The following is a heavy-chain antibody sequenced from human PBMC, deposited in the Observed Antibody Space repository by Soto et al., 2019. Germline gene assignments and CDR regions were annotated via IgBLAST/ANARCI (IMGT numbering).Heavy chain of an antibody. V-gene: IGHV3-21*01. CDR1: GFTFSSYS. D-gene: IGHD3-22*01. CDR3: ARDRRVSLYYDSSGYYGAFDI. J-gene: IGHJ3*02. CDR2: ISSSSSYI. Sequence: VGSLRLSCAASGFTFSSYSMNWVRQAPGKGLEWVSSISSSSSYIYYADSVKGRFTISRDNAKNSLYLQMNSLRAEDTAVYYCARDRRVSLYYDSSGYYGAFDIWGQGTMVTVSS.